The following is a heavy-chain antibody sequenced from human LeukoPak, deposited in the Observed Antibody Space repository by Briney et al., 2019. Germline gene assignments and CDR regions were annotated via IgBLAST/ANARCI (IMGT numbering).Heavy chain of an antibody. Sequence: GGSLRLSCAASGFTFSSYAMHWVRKAPGKGLDWVAVISYDGSNKYYADSVKGRFTISRDNSKNTLYLQMNSLRAEDTAVYYCAREGGVAAAGNYYYGMDVWGKGTTVTVSS. V-gene: IGHV3-30*04. CDR2: ISYDGSNK. CDR1: GFTFSSYA. D-gene: IGHD6-13*01. CDR3: AREGGVAAAGNYYYGMDV. J-gene: IGHJ6*04.